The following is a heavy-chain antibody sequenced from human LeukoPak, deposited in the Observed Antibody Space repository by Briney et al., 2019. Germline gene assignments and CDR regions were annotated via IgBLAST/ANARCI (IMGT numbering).Heavy chain of an antibody. V-gene: IGHV3-49*04. CDR1: GFTIGDYA. CDR2: IRSKAYGGTT. Sequence: PGGSLRLSCTASGFTIGDYAMSWVRQAPGKGLEWVGFIRSKAYGGTTEYAASVKGRFTISRDDSKSIAYLQMNSLKTEDTAVYYCTRDEPITIFGVVNYFDYWGQGTLVTVSS. D-gene: IGHD3-3*01. J-gene: IGHJ4*02. CDR3: TRDEPITIFGVVNYFDY.